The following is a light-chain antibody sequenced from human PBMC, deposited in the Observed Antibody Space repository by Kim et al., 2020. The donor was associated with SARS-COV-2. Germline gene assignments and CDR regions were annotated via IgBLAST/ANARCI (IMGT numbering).Light chain of an antibody. CDR3: QQYRTSPTWT. CDR1: QSVGSSY. CDR2: GAS. V-gene: IGKV3-20*01. Sequence: IVLTQSPATLSLSPGERATLSCRASQSVGSSYLAWYQQKPGQAPRLLMYGASSRASGIPDRFSGSGSGTDFTLTISRLEPEDFAVYYCQQYRTSPTWTFGQGTKVDIK. J-gene: IGKJ1*01.